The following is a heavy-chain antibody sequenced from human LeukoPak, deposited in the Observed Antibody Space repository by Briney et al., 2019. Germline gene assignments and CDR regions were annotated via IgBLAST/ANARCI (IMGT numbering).Heavy chain of an antibody. CDR2: LYHSGTT. V-gene: IGHV4-38-2*01. CDR3: ARAKLEWFSIYYYYYMDV. D-gene: IGHD3-3*01. Sequence: PSETLSLTCVVSGYSISSGYYWGWIRQPPGKGLEGIGILYHSGTTYYNPSLKRRVTILAETSKNHFSLKLNSVTAADTAVYYCARAKLEWFSIYYYYYMDVWGQGTTVTVSS. J-gene: IGHJ6*03. CDR1: GYSISSGYY.